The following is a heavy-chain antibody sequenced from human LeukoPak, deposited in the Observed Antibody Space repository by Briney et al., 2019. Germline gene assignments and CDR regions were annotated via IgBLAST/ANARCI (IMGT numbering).Heavy chain of an antibody. CDR2: IYYSGST. Sequence: SETLSLTCTVSGGSISSGDYYWSWIRQPPGKGLEWIGYIYYSGSTYYNPSLKSRVTISVDTSKNQFSLKLSSVTAADTAVYYCARGINESDFWSGYSYNWFDPWGQGTLVTVSS. D-gene: IGHD3-3*01. V-gene: IGHV4-30-4*08. CDR3: ARGINESDFWSGYSYNWFDP. J-gene: IGHJ5*02. CDR1: GGSISSGDYY.